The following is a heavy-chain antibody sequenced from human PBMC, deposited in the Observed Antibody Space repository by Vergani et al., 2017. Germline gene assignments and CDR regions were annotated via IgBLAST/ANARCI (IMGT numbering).Heavy chain of an antibody. D-gene: IGHD3-10*01. J-gene: IGHJ4*02. Sequence: QVQLVQSGAEVKKPGASVKVSCKASGYTFTGYYMHWVRQAPGQGLEWMGWINPNSGGTNYAQKFQGRVTMTRDTSISTAYMELSRLRTGDTAVYYCARVRLAEYYYGSGSPFDYWGQGTLVTVSS. V-gene: IGHV1-2*02. CDR2: INPNSGGT. CDR3: ARVRLAEYYYGSGSPFDY. CDR1: GYTFTGYY.